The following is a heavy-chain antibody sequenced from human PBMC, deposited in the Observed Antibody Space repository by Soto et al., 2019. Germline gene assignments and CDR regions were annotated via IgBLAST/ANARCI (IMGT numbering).Heavy chain of an antibody. J-gene: IGHJ4*02. D-gene: IGHD6-13*01. Sequence: QVQLVQSGAEVKKPGASVKVSCKASGYTFTSYGISWVRQAPGQGLERMGWISAYNGNTNYAQKLQGRVTMTTGTATSTADMELRSLRSDDTAVYYCARESSSSCHDYWGQGTLVTVSS. CDR2: ISAYNGNT. V-gene: IGHV1-18*01. CDR3: ARESSSSCHDY. CDR1: GYTFTSYG.